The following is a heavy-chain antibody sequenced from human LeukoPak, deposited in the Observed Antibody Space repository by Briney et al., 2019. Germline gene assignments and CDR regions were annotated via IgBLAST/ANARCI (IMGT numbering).Heavy chain of an antibody. CDR3: ARDYYYDSRGAFDI. Sequence: GGSLRLSCAASGFTVSSNYMSWVRQAPGKGLEWVSVIYSGGSTYYAGSVKGRFTISRDNSKNTLYLQMNSLRAEDTAVYYCARDYYYDSRGAFDIWGQGTMVTVSS. V-gene: IGHV3-53*01. CDR2: IYSGGST. D-gene: IGHD3-22*01. CDR1: GFTVSSNY. J-gene: IGHJ3*02.